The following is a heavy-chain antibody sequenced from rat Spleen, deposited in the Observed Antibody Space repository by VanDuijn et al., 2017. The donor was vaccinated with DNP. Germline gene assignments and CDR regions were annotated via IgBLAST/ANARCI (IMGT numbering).Heavy chain of an antibody. CDR3: ASWGIRAYYFDS. D-gene: IGHD4-3*01. V-gene: IGHV5-25*01. CDR1: GFTFSNYY. Sequence: EVQLVESGGGSVQPGRSMKLSCAASGFTFSNYYMAWVRQAPTKGLEWVASISTGGGITYYRDSVKGRFTISRDNAKSTLYLQMNSLRFEDTATYFCASWGIRAYYFDSWGQGVMVTVSS. J-gene: IGHJ2*01. CDR2: ISTGGGIT.